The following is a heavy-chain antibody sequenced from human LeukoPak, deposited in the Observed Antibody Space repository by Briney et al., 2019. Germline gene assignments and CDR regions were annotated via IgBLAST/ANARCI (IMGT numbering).Heavy chain of an antibody. CDR1: GGSISSSSYY. CDR2: IYYSGST. CDR3: ARNLFGELLSPYYFDY. V-gene: IGHV4-39*07. D-gene: IGHD3-10*02. Sequence: PSETLSLTCTVSGGSISSSSYYWGWIRQPPGKGLEWIGSIYYSGSTYYNPSLKSRVTISVDTSKNQFSLKLSSVTAADTAVYYCARNLFGELLSPYYFDYWGQGTLVTVSS. J-gene: IGHJ4*02.